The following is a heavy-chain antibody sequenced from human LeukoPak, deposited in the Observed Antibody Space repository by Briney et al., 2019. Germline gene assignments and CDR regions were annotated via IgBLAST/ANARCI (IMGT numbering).Heavy chain of an antibody. CDR2: MNPNSGNT. CDR3: ATTPQGAAAGFDY. Sequence: EASVKVSCKASGYTFTGYYMHWVRQATGQGLEWMGWMNPNSGNTGYAQKFQGRVTMTRNTSISTAYMELSSLRSEDTAVYYCATTPQGAAAGFDYWGQGTLVTASS. V-gene: IGHV1-8*02. J-gene: IGHJ4*02. CDR1: GYTFTGYY. D-gene: IGHD6-13*01.